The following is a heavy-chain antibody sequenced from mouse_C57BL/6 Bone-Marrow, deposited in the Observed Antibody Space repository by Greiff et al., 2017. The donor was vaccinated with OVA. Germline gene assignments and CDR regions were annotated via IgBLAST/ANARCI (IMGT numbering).Heavy chain of an antibody. D-gene: IGHD1-1*01. Sequence: EVQLQQSGPELVKPGASVKIPCKASGYTFTDYNMDWVKQSHGKSLEWIGDINPNNGGTIYNQKFKGKATLTVDKSSSTAYMELRSLTSEDTAVYYCAREDYGSSYKAMDYWGQGTSVTVSS. CDR1: GYTFTDYN. V-gene: IGHV1-18*01. CDR2: INPNNGGT. J-gene: IGHJ4*01. CDR3: AREDYGSSYKAMDY.